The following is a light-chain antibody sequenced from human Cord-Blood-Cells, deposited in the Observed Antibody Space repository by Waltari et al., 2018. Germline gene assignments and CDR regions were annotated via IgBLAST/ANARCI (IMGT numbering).Light chain of an antibody. V-gene: IGLV6-57*01. CDR2: EEN. CDR1: SGSIASNS. J-gene: IGLJ3*02. CDR3: QSYDSSNHWV. Sequence: NFMLTQRHSVSESPGKTVTISCTRSSGSIASNSVPRYQQRPGSSPTTVIYEENQRPSGVPDRFSGSIDSSSNSASLTTSGLKTEDEADYYCQSYDSSNHWVFGGGTKLTVL.